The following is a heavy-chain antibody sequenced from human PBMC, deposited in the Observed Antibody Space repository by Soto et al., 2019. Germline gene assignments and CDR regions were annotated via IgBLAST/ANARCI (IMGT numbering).Heavy chain of an antibody. CDR3: ARGGRFLEWLHKYNWFDP. CDR1: GGSFSGYY. CDR2: INHSGST. D-gene: IGHD3-3*01. Sequence: SETLSLTCAVYGGSFSGYYWSWIRQPPGKXLEWIGEINHSGSTNYNPSLKSRVTISVDTSKNQFSLKLSSVTAADTAVYYCARGGRFLEWLHKYNWFDPWGQGTLVTVFS. V-gene: IGHV4-34*01. J-gene: IGHJ5*02.